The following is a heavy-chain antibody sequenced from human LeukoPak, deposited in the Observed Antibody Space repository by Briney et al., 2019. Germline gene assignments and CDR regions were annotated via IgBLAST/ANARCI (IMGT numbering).Heavy chain of an antibody. J-gene: IGHJ5*02. V-gene: IGHV3-66*01. CDR3: ARVQFQWFDP. CDR2: IYGGGDA. CDR1: GFTFSITY. Sequence: PGGSLRLSCAASGFTFSITYMAWVRQAPGKRLEWVSVIYGGGDAYYADSVKGRLTIARDKSKKTLYLQMNNLRVEDTAVYYCARVQFQWFDPWGQGTLVTVSS. D-gene: IGHD6-19*01.